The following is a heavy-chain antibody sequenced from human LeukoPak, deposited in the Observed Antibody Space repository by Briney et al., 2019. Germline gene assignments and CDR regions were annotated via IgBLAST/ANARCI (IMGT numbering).Heavy chain of an antibody. CDR2: IYHSGST. D-gene: IGHD4-17*01. J-gene: IGHJ6*03. V-gene: IGHV4-38-2*02. CDR3: ARLSSDYGDFLYYYYYMDV. CDR1: GYSISSGYY. Sequence: SETLSLTCTVSGYSISSGYYWGWIRQPPGKGLEWIGSIYHSGSTYYNPSLKSRVTISVDTSKNQFSLKLSSVTAADTAVYYCARLSSDYGDFLYYYYYMDVWGKGTTVTVSS.